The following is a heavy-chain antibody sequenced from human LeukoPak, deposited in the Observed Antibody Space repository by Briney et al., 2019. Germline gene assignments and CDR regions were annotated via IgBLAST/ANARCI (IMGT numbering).Heavy chain of an antibody. V-gene: IGHV1-18*01. CDR1: GYTFTSYG. CDR3: ARDEEDTAMVPFDY. Sequence: GASVQVSCKASGYTFTSYGISWVRQAPGQGLEWMGWISAYNGNTNYAQKLEGRVTMTTDTSTSTAYMELRSLRSDDTAVYYCARDEEDTAMVPFDYWGQGTLVTVSS. CDR2: ISAYNGNT. J-gene: IGHJ4*02. D-gene: IGHD5-18*01.